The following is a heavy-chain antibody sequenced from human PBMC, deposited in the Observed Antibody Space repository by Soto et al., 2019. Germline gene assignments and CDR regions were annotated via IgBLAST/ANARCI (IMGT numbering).Heavy chain of an antibody. Sequence: ASVKVSCTASGGTFSSYAISWVRQAPGQGLEWMGGIIPIFGTANYAQKFQGRVTMTADTSTDTGYMELSSLRFEDAAVYYCAHAEGRVSAIMYFASWGQGTQVTVSS. V-gene: IGHV1-69*06. CDR1: GGTFSSYA. CDR3: AHAEGRVSAIMYFAS. CDR2: IIPIFGTA. D-gene: IGHD2-2*01. J-gene: IGHJ4*02.